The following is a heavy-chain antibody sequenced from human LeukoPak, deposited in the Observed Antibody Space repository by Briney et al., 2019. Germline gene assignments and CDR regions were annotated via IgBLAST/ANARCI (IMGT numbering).Heavy chain of an antibody. CDR2: INEFGSEK. V-gene: IGHV3-7*01. D-gene: IGHD1-26*01. CDR1: GFTFSSYA. J-gene: IGHJ5*02. Sequence: GGSLRLSCAASGFTFSSYAMSWVRQAPGRGLEWVANINEFGSEKYYVDSVKGRFIISRDNAKNSLYLQMNSLRVEDTAVYYCARDVGQFDPWGQGTLVTVSS. CDR3: ARDVGQFDP.